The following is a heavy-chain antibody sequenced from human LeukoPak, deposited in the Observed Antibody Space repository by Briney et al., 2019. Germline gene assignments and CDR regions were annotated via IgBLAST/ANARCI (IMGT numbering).Heavy chain of an antibody. CDR3: ARDSRGGNHYYYYYYMDV. CDR2: IYYSGNT. V-gene: IGHV4-59*01. CDR1: GGSISSYY. D-gene: IGHD4-23*01. Sequence: SETLSLTCTVSGGSISSYYWSWIRQPPGKGLEWIGYIYYSGNTNYNPSLKSRVTISVDTSKNQFSLKLSSVTAADTAVYYCARDSRGGNHYYYYYYMDVWGKGTTVTVSS. J-gene: IGHJ6*03.